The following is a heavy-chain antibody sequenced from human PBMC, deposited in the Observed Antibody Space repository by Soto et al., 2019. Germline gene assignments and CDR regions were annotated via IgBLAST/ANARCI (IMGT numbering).Heavy chain of an antibody. D-gene: IGHD3-10*01. J-gene: IGHJ4*02. V-gene: IGHV1-69*18. CDR1: GDTFSGYP. CDR2: IIPVFGTT. CDR3: ARDGGFGELTC. Sequence: QVQLVQSGAELKKPGSSVKVSCKASGDTFSGYPINWVRQAPGEGLEWMGRIIPVFGTTNDAQRFEGRVTFTADESTNTAYMEWMGLLSEDTAVYSCARDGGFGELTCWGPGTLVTVSS.